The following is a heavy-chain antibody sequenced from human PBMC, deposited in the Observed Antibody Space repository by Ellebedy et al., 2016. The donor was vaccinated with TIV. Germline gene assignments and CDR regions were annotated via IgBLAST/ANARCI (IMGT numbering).Heavy chain of an antibody. V-gene: IGHV3-23*01. CDR1: GFTFGFSFSRYA. D-gene: IGHD6-19*01. J-gene: IGHJ4*02. CDR3: ARDRPGTVVAGALEY. Sequence: GESLKISCAASGFTFGFSFSRYAMSWVRQAPGKGLEWVSAISGSGGSTYYADAVKGRFAISRDNSENTLYLQVNSLTTEDTAVYYCARDRPGTVVAGALEYWGQGTLVTVSS. CDR2: ISGSGGST.